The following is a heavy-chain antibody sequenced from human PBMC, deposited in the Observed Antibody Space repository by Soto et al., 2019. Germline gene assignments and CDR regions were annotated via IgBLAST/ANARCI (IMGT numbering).Heavy chain of an antibody. D-gene: IGHD4-17*01. V-gene: IGHV1-69*01. CDR1: GGTFSSYA. CDR2: IIPIFGTA. CDR3: ARVYGDKNYFDY. Sequence: QVQLVQSGAEVKKPGSSVKVSCKASGGTFSSYAISWVRQAPGQGLEWMGGIIPIFGTANYAQKFQGRVTNTAEESTSKAYMELSSLRSEDTAVYYCARVYGDKNYFDYWGQGTLVTVSS. J-gene: IGHJ4*02.